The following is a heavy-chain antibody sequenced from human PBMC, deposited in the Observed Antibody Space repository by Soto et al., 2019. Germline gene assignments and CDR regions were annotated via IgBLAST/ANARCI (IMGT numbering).Heavy chain of an antibody. D-gene: IGHD2-21*02. CDR1: GFTFSNFA. CDR3: AGDPASCGGVCYSHFDY. V-gene: IGHV3-30*14. CDR2: ISYDGRNE. J-gene: IGHJ4*02. Sequence: QVQLVESGGGVVQPGRSLRLSCAASGFTFSNFALHWVRQAPGKGLEWVAVISYDGRNEYYADSVRGRFTISRDNSKNTVYLQMSSLRVEDTAVYYCAGDPASCGGVCYSHFDYWGQGTLVTVSS.